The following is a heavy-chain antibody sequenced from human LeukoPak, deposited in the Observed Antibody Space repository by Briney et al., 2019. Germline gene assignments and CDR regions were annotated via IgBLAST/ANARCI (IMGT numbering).Heavy chain of an antibody. D-gene: IGHD6-13*01. CDR2: IYYSGST. Sequence: PSETLSLTCTVSGVSISSSNSYWGWIRQPPGKGLEWIGSIYYSGSTYYNPSLKSRVTIPVDTSKNQFSLKLSSVTAADTAVYYCANIAAAGYRGDYWGQGTLVTVSS. CDR3: ANIAAAGYRGDY. J-gene: IGHJ4*02. V-gene: IGHV4-39*07. CDR1: GVSISSSNSY.